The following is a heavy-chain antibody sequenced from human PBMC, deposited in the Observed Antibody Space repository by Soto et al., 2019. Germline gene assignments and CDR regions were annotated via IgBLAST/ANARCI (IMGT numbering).Heavy chain of an antibody. D-gene: IGHD3-22*01. J-gene: IGHJ1*01. V-gene: IGHV4-59*12. Sequence: PSETLSLTCTVSGGSISSYYWSWIRQPPGKGLEWIGYISHSGITNYNPSLKSRVIISVDTSKNQFSLKLSSVTAADTAVYYCASPDDSSGYWKIQEPPPPQHWGQGTLVTVSS. CDR2: ISHSGIT. CDR3: ASPDDSSGYWKIQEPPPPQH. CDR1: GGSISSYY.